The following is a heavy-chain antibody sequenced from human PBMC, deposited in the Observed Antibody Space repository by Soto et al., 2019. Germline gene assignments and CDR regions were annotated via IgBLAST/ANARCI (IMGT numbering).Heavy chain of an antibody. CDR3: ARGGRDAYYRN. Sequence: QVQLVQSGAEVKEPGASVKVSCKASGYTFTNYWMHWVRQAPGQGLDWMGIINPSDGTTTYAQKFQGRVTVTRDTSTNTVYMELNSLTSDDTAMYYCARGGRDAYYRNWGQGTLVTVSS. D-gene: IGHD1-26*01. J-gene: IGHJ4*02. V-gene: IGHV1-46*01. CDR2: INPSDGTT. CDR1: GYTFTNYW.